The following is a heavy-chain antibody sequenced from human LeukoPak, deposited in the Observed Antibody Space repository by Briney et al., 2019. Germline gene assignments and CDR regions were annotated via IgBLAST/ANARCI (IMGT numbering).Heavy chain of an antibody. J-gene: IGHJ4*02. Sequence: RPGGSLRLSCAASGFTFSSYGMSWVRQAPGKGLEWVSGISGSGDSTYYADSVKGRFTISRDNAKNSLYLQMNSLRAEDTAVYYCARDAASGRRPSVGNFDYWGQGTLVTVSS. D-gene: IGHD3-10*01. V-gene: IGHV3-23*01. CDR2: ISGSGDST. CDR1: GFTFSSYG. CDR3: ARDAASGRRPSVGNFDY.